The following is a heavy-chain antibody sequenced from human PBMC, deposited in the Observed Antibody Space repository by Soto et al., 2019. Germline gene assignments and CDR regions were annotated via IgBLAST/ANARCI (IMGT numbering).Heavy chain of an antibody. CDR3: ARGAPRYSDYQTFDY. V-gene: IGHV4-4*07. CDR1: GGSISSYY. J-gene: IGHJ4*02. Sequence: SETLSLTCTVSGGSISSYYWSWIRQPAGKGLEWIGRIYTSGSTNYTPSLKRRVTMSVDTSKNQFSLKLSSVTAADTAVYYCARGAPRYSDYQTFDYWGRGALVTVSS. D-gene: IGHD4-17*01. CDR2: IYTSGST.